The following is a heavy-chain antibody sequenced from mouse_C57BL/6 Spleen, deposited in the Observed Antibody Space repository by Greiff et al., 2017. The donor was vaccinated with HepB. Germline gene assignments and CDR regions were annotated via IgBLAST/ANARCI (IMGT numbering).Heavy chain of an antibody. CDR3: TRAPITTVVAKGFAY. CDR1: GYTFTDYE. D-gene: IGHD1-1*01. J-gene: IGHJ3*01. Sequence: VQLVESGAELVRPGASVTLSCKASGYTFTDYEMHWVKQTPVHGLEWIGAIDPETGGTAYNQKFKGKAILTADKSSSTAYMGLRSLTSEDSAVYYCTRAPITTVVAKGFAYWGQGTLVTVSA. V-gene: IGHV1-15*01. CDR2: IDPETGGT.